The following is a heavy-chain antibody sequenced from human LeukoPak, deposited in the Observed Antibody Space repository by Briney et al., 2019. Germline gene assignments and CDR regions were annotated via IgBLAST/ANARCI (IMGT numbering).Heavy chain of an antibody. D-gene: IGHD3-22*01. J-gene: IGHJ4*02. CDR2: IIPIVGIA. CDR1: GGTFSSSA. CDR3: ARDMRSSGYYLAYYFDY. Sequence: GSSVKVSCKASGGTFSSSAISWVRQAPGQGLEWMGRIIPIVGIANYAQKFQGRVTITADKSTSTAYMELSSLRPEDTAVYYCARDMRSSGYYLAYYFDYWGQGTLVTVSS. V-gene: IGHV1-69*04.